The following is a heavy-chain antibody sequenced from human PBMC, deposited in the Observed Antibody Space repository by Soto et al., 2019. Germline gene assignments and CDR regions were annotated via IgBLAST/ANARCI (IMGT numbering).Heavy chain of an antibody. D-gene: IGHD4-17*01. CDR3: AKDPRGNGDVTHYYNGMDV. J-gene: IGHJ6*02. Sequence: QAQLVESGGGVVQPGRSLRLSCEVSGFWFSSYGVHWVRQAPGKGLEWVALISDDGRNTFYPDSVKGRFSISRDNSKNTVYLQMNSLRAEDTAVYYCAKDPRGNGDVTHYYNGMDVWGQGTTVTVSS. CDR1: GFWFSSYG. CDR2: ISDDGRNT. V-gene: IGHV3-30*18.